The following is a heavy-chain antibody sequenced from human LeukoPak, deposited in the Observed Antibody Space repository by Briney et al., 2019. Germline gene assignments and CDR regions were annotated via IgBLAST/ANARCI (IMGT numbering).Heavy chain of an antibody. CDR1: GGSISSGGYY. J-gene: IGHJ4*02. CDR3: ASRYYDFWSGYSYGFDY. V-gene: IGHV4-30-2*01. D-gene: IGHD3-3*01. Sequence: KPSETLSLTCTVSGGSISSGGYYWSWIRQLPGKGLEWIGYIYHSGSTYYNPSLKSRVTISVDRSKNQFSLKLSSVTAADTAVYYCASRYYDFWSGYSYGFDYWGQGTLVTVSS. CDR2: IYHSGST.